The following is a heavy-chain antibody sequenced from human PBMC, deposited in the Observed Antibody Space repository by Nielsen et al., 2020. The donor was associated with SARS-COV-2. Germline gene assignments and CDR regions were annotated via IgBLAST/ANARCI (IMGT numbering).Heavy chain of an antibody. CDR3: AKSEWGYTWWFDP. D-gene: IGHD5-24*01. J-gene: IGHJ5*02. CDR2: ISSSGSTI. V-gene: IGHV3-11*01. CDR1: GFTFSDYY. Sequence: GESLKISCAASGFTFSDYYMSWIRQAPGKGLEWVSYISSSGSTIYYADSVKGRFTISRDNAKNSLYLQMNSLRAEDTAVYYCAKSEWGYTWWFDPWGQGTLVTVSS.